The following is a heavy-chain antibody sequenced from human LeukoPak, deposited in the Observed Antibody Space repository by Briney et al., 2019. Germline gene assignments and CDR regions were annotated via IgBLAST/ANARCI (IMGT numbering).Heavy chain of an antibody. V-gene: IGHV3-30-3*01. CDR3: AKGIHYGDGVNYYYGMDV. D-gene: IGHD4-17*01. J-gene: IGHJ6*02. CDR1: GFTFSSYA. Sequence: PGGSLRLSCAASGFTFSSYAMHWVRQAPGKGLEWVAVISYDGSNKYYADSVKGRFTISRDNSKNTLYVQMNSLRAEDTAVYYCAKGIHYGDGVNYYYGMDVWGQGTTVTVSS. CDR2: ISYDGSNK.